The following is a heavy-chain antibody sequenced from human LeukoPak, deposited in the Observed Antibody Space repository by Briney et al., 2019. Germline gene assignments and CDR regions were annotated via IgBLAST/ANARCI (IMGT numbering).Heavy chain of an antibody. V-gene: IGHV3-9*01. CDR1: GFTFDEYA. Sequence: PGGSLRLSCAASGFTFDEYAMHWVRQAPGKGLEWVSGISWNSGLIGYADSVKGRFTISRDNANNSLYPQMNSLRAEDTALYYCAKAIGYCSGGSYHIDYWGQGTLVTVSS. J-gene: IGHJ4*02. D-gene: IGHD2-15*01. CDR2: ISWNSGLI. CDR3: AKAIGYCSGGSYHIDY.